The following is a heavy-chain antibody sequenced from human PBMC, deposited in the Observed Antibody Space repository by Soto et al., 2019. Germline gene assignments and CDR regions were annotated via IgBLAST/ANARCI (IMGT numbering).Heavy chain of an antibody. J-gene: IGHJ4*02. V-gene: IGHV4-31*03. CDR2: IYYSGST. CDR1: GGSISSGGYY. CDR3: ARGGTMIVVVDY. D-gene: IGHD3-22*01. Sequence: QVQLQESGPGLVKPSQTLSLTCTVSGGSISSGGYYWSWIRQHPGKGLEWIGYIYYSGSTYYNPSLKSRVTISVDTSKNQFSLKLSSVTAADTVVYYCARGGTMIVVVDYWGQGTLVTVSS.